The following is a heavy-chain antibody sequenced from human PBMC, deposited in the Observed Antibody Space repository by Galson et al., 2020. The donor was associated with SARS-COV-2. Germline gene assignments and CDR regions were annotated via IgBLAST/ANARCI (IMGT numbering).Heavy chain of an antibody. J-gene: IGHJ6*02. Sequence: SQTLSLTRSVPDGPKRSYYWSCIRQPPGKGLEWIGYISYSGSANYNPSLRSRVTISVDLSKNQFSLRVTSVTAADTAVYYCARDPAPLYGDNYYYGMDVWGRGTTVTVSS. CDR2: ISYSGSA. CDR1: DGPKRSYY. V-gene: IGHV4-59*01. D-gene: IGHD4-17*01. CDR3: ARDPAPLYGDNYYYGMDV.